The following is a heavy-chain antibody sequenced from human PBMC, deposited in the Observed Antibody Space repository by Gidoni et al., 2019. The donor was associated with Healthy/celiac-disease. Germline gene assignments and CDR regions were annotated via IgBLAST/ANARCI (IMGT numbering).Heavy chain of an antibody. J-gene: IGHJ4*02. CDR3: AKDYASRGYFDY. CDR2: ISWNIGSI. Sequence: EVQLVESGGGLVQPGRSMRLSCAGSGFTFDDYAMHWVRQAPGKGLEWVSGISWNIGSIGYADSVKGRFTISIDNAKNSLYLQMNSLRAEDTALYYCAKDYASRGYFDYWGQGTLVTVSS. CDR1: GFTFDDYA. V-gene: IGHV3-9*01.